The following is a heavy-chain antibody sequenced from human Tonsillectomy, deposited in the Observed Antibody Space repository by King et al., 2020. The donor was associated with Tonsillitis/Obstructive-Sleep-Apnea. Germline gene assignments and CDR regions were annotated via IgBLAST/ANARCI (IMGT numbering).Heavy chain of an antibody. J-gene: IGHJ6*03. Sequence: VQLQQWGAGLLKPSETLSLTCAVYGGSFSAYYWSWIRQPPGKGLEWIGEINHSGSPTYNPSLKSRVTISIDTSKSQFSLKLTSVTAADTAVYYCARRSYSNWGYYYFYMDGWGKGTTVTASS. CDR1: GGSFSAYY. CDR2: INHSGSP. D-gene: IGHD4-11*01. V-gene: IGHV4-34*01. CDR3: ARRSYSNWGYYYFYMDG.